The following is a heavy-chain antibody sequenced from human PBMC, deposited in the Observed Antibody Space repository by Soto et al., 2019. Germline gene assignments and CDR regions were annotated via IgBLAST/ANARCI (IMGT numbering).Heavy chain of an antibody. Sequence: GGSLRLSCAASGFIFSNYWMHWVRQVPGKGLVWVSRINSDESITNYADSVKGRFTISRDNAKNTLYLQMSSLRAEDTAVYYCARAGGVYCTRNSCYSFFDSWGPGILVTVSS. D-gene: IGHD2-2*01. CDR1: GFIFSNYW. CDR3: ARAGGVYCTRNSCYSFFDS. V-gene: IGHV3-74*01. CDR2: INSDESIT. J-gene: IGHJ4*02.